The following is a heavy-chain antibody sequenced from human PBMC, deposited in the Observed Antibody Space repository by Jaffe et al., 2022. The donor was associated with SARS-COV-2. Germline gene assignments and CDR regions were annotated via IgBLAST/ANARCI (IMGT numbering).Heavy chain of an antibody. Sequence: EVQLVESGGGLVKPGGSLRLSCAASGFTFSNAWMSWVRQAPGKGLEWVGRIKSKTDGGTTDYAAPVKGRFTISRDDSKNTLYLQMNSLKTEDTAVYYCTTGIYYYYYGMDVWGQGTTVTVSS. J-gene: IGHJ6*02. CDR1: GFTFSNAW. V-gene: IGHV3-15*01. CDR2: IKSKTDGGTT. CDR3: TTGIYYYYYGMDV.